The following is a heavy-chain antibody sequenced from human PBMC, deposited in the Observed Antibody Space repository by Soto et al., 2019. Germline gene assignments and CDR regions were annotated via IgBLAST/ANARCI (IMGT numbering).Heavy chain of an antibody. CDR3: ARETAAYCGGDCYYDY. V-gene: IGHV3-66*01. Sequence: EVQLVESGGGLVQPGGSLRLSCAASGFTVSSNYMSWVRQAPGKGLEWVSLIYSGGSTFYADSVKGRFAISRDNSKNTLYLQMNSLSAEDTAVYYCARETAAYCGGDCYYDYWGQGTLVTVSS. D-gene: IGHD2-21*01. CDR1: GFTVSSNY. J-gene: IGHJ4*02. CDR2: IYSGGST.